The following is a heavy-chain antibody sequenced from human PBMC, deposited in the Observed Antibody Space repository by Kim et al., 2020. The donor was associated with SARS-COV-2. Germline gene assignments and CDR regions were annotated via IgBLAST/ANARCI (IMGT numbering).Heavy chain of an antibody. CDR3: ARGYSSIY. D-gene: IGHD6-19*01. V-gene: IGHV3-74*01. CDR2: GSNT. J-gene: IGHJ4*02. Sequence: GSNTRYATSVKGQFTISRDNAKNTLYRQMKSLRAEDTAVYYCARGYSSIYWGQGTLVTVSS.